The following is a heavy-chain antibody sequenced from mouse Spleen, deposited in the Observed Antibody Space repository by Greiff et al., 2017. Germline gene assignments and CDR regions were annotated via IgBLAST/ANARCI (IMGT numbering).Heavy chain of an antibody. V-gene: IGHV1-69*01. CDR1: GYTFTSYW. Sequence: VQLQQSGAELVMPGASVKLSCKASGYTFTSYWMHWVKQRPGQGLEWIGEIDPSDSYTNYNQKFKGKATLTVDKSSSTAYMQLSSLTSEDSAVYYCARYALLRFDYWGQGTTLTVSS. D-gene: IGHD1-1*01. CDR3: ARYALLRFDY. CDR2: IDPSDSYT. J-gene: IGHJ2*01.